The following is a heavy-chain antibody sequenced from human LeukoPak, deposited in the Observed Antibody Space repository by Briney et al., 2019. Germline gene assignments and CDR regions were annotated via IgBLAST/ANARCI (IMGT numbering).Heavy chain of an antibody. V-gene: IGHV1-18*01. CDR3: ARNYYDSSGYPTTCPD. D-gene: IGHD3-22*01. J-gene: IGHJ4*02. CDR1: GYTFTSYG. CDR2: ISAYNGNT. Sequence: ASVKVSCKASGYTFTSYGISWVRQAPGQGLEWMGWISAYNGNTNYAQKLQGRVTMTTDTSTSTAYMELRSLRSDDTAVYYCARNYYDSSGYPTTCPDWGQGTLVTVSS.